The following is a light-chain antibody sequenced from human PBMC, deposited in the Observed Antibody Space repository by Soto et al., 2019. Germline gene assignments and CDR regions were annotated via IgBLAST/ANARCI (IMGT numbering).Light chain of an antibody. J-gene: IGKJ1*01. CDR2: GAS. CDR1: QSVLYSSNNKNY. V-gene: IGKV4-1*01. Sequence: DIVMTQSPDSLAVSLGERATINCKSSQSVLYSSNNKNYLAWYQQKPGQAPRLLIYGASSRATGIPDRFSGSGSGTDFTLTISRLEPEDLAVYYCQQYHTSPLMFGQGTKVDIK. CDR3: QQYHTSPLM.